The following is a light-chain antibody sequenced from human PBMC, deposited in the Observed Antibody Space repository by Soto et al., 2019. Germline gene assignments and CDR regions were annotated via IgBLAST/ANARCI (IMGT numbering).Light chain of an antibody. CDR3: QSYDSSVNGVV. V-gene: IGLV1-40*01. J-gene: IGLJ2*01. CDR2: RNN. Sequence: QSVLTQPPSVSGAPGQRVTISCTGTSANIGAGYDVQWYQQFPGRAPNLIIFRNNNRPSGVPDRFSASKSDNSASLAIAGLQTEDEADYYCQSYDSSVNGVVFGGGTKVTVL. CDR1: SANIGAGYD.